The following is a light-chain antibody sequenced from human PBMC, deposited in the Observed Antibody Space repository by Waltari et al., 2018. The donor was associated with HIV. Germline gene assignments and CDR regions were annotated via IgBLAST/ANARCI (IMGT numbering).Light chain of an antibody. CDR1: SSDVGGYNY. CDR3: CSYVGSGYV. Sequence: QSALTQPRSVSGSPGQSVTISCTGTSSDVGGYNYVSWYQQHPGKAPKLMIYDVSKRPSGVPDRFSGSKSGNTASLNSAGLQAEDEADYYCCSYVGSGYVFGTGTKVTVL. J-gene: IGLJ1*01. V-gene: IGLV2-11*01. CDR2: DVS.